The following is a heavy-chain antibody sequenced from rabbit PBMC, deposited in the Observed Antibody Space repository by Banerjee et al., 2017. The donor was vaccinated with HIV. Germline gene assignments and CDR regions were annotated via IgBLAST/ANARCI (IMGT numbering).Heavy chain of an antibody. Sequence: EESGGDLVKPEGSLTLTCTASGFTISNTFWICWVRQAPGKGLEWIGCIDTASTDSPYYANWAKGRFPISKTSSTTVTLQMASLTAADTATYFCARGYYTDGLHLWGQGTLVTVS. J-gene: IGHJ3*01. CDR3: ARGYYTDGLHL. CDR2: IDTASTDSP. D-gene: IGHD8-1*01. CDR1: GFTISNTFW. V-gene: IGHV1S45*01.